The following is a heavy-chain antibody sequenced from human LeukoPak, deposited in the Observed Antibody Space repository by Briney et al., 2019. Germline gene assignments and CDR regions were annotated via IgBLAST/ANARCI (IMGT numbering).Heavy chain of an antibody. V-gene: IGHV4-39*01. CDR3: ARLETTVIYYFDY. CDR2: IYCSGST. D-gene: IGHD4-17*01. J-gene: IGHJ4*02. CDR1: GGSISSSSYY. Sequence: SETLSLTCTVSGGSISSSSYYWGWIRQPPGKGLEWIGSIYCSGSTYYNPSLKSRVTISVDTSKNQFSLKLSSVTAADTAVYYCARLETTVIYYFDYWGQGTLVTVSS.